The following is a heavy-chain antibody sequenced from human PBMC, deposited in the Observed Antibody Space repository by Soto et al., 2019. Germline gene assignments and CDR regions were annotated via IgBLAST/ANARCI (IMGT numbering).Heavy chain of an antibody. CDR1: GYTFTSYG. CDR3: ARVPMDNYCSGGSCYSVAGAFDI. V-gene: IGHV1-18*01. D-gene: IGHD2-15*01. J-gene: IGHJ3*02. CDR2: ISAYNGNT. Sequence: QVQLVQSGAEVKNPGASVKVSCKASGYTFTSYGISWVRQAPGQGLEWMGWISAYNGNTNYARKLQGRVTMTTDTSTSTAYMELRSLRSDDTAVYYCARVPMDNYCSGGSCYSVAGAFDIWGQGTMVTVSS.